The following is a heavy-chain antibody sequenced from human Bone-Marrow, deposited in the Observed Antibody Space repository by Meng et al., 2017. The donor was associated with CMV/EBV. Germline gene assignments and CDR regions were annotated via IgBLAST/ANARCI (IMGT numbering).Heavy chain of an antibody. J-gene: IGHJ3*02. D-gene: IGHD2-15*01. V-gene: IGHV4-39*07. CDR2: VYYTGSS. CDR3: ARDPVGAASGAFDI. Sequence: ESLKISCTISGVSMISSGHYWGWIRQPPGKGLEWIGSVYYTGSSHYNPSLKSLVTILVDTSKNQFSLKLSSLTAADTAMYYCARDPVGAASGAFDIWGQGTMVTVSS. CDR1: GVSMISSGHY.